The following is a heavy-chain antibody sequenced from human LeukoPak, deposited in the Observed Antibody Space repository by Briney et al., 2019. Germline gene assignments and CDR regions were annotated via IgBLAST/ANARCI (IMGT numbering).Heavy chain of an antibody. CDR1: GFTFSSYW. Sequence: GGSLRLSCAASGFTFSSYWMSWVRQAPGKGLEWVANIKQDGSEKYYVDSVKGRFTISRDNAKNSLYLQMNSLRAGDTAVYYCASTEGLVAATYFDYWGQGTLVTVSS. CDR2: IKQDGSEK. J-gene: IGHJ4*02. V-gene: IGHV3-7*03. CDR3: ASTEGLVAATYFDY. D-gene: IGHD2-15*01.